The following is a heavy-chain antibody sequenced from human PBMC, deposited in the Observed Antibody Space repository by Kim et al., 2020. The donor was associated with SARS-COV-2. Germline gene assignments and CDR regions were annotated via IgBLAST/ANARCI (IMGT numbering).Heavy chain of an antibody. Sequence: SETLSLTCTVSGGSISSSSYYWGWIRQPPGKGLEWIGSIYYSGSTYYNPSLKSRVTISVDTSKNQFSLKLSSVTAADTAVYYCARPYYYDSSGYYYFDYWGQGTLVTVSS. CDR1: GGSISSSSYY. D-gene: IGHD3-22*01. J-gene: IGHJ4*02. CDR3: ARPYYYDSSGYYYFDY. CDR2: IYYSGST. V-gene: IGHV4-39*01.